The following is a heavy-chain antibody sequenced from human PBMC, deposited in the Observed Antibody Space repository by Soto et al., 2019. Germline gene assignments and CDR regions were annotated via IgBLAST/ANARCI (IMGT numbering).Heavy chain of an antibody. D-gene: IGHD6-19*01. CDR2: INPSGGST. CDR1: GYTFTSYY. V-gene: IGHV1-46*01. J-gene: IGHJ6*02. CDR3: AREVRIAVAGYGMDV. Sequence: QVQLVQSGAEVKKPGASVKVSCKASGYTFTSYYMHWVRQAPGQGLEWMGIINPSGGSTSYAQKFQGRVTMTRDTSTSTVYMELSSLRSEDTAVYYCAREVRIAVAGYGMDVWGQGTMVTVSS.